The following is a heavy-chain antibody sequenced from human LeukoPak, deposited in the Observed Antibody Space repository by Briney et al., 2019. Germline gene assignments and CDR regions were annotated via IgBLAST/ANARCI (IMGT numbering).Heavy chain of an antibody. Sequence: PGRSLRLSCAASGFTFSSYAMHWVRQAPGKGLEGVAVISYDGSNKYYADSVKGRFTISRDTSKNTLYLHMNSLRADDTAMYYCVRDRCSSCHYFDCWGQGTLVTVSS. J-gene: IGHJ4*02. D-gene: IGHD2-2*01. CDR2: ISYDGSNK. V-gene: IGHV3-30-3*01. CDR1: GFTFSSYA. CDR3: VRDRCSSCHYFDC.